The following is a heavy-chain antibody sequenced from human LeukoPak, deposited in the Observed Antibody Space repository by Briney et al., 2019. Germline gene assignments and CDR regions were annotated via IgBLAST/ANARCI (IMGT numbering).Heavy chain of an antibody. CDR1: GGSISSYY. CDR2: IYYSGST. V-gene: IGHV4-59*01. D-gene: IGHD6-13*01. Sequence: SETLSLTCTVSGGSISSYYWSWIRQPPGKGLEWIGYIYYSGSTNYNPSLKSRVTISVDTSKNQFSLKLSSVTAADTAVYYCASQQQLVLNNWFDPWGQGTLVTVSS. J-gene: IGHJ5*02. CDR3: ASQQQLVLNNWFDP.